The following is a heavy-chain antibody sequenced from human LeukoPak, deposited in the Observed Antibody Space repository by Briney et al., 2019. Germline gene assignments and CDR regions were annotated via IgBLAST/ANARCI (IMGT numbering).Heavy chain of an antibody. CDR2: TVGSRPDT. V-gene: IGHV3-23*01. D-gene: IGHD2-8*02. CDR3: TKAPLMSCTGAFCYPFDS. J-gene: IGHJ4*02. Sequence: GGSLRLSCAASGFTFTNYAMSWVRQTPGKGLEWVSATVGSRPDTYHADSVKGRFTVSRDNSRNTLYLQMNNLRIEGSAVYYCTKAPLMSCTGAFCYPFDSWGQGVLVTVSS. CDR1: GFTFTNYA.